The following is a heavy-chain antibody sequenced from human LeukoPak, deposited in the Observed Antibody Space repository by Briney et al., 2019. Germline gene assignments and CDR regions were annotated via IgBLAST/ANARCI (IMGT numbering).Heavy chain of an antibody. V-gene: IGHV4-59*01. D-gene: IGHD6-19*01. CDR1: GGSISSYY. J-gene: IGHJ4*02. Sequence: SETLSLTCTISGGSISSYYWSWIRQPPGKGLEWIGYIYYSGSTNYNPSLKSRVTISVDTSKNQFSLKLSSVTAADTAVYYCASTRPYSSGWYPHFDYWGQGTLVTVSS. CDR3: ASTRPYSSGWYPHFDY. CDR2: IYYSGST.